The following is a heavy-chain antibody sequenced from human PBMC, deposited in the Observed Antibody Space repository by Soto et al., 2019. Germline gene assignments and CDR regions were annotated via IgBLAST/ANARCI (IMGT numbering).Heavy chain of an antibody. D-gene: IGHD2-2*01. CDR3: AKDRYSSTFTSFDA. V-gene: IGHV3-9*01. Sequence: EVQLVESGGDLIQPGRSLRLSCAASGFNFDDYAMHWVRLAPGKGLEWVSGIIWNSGVTAYGDSVKGRFAVSRDNAKNSLYLHMTSLRPGDTALYYCAKDRYSSTFTSFDAWGQGTLVVVSS. J-gene: IGHJ5*02. CDR2: IIWNSGVT. CDR1: GFNFDDYA.